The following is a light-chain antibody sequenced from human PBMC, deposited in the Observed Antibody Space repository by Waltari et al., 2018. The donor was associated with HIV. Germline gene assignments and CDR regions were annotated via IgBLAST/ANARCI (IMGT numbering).Light chain of an antibody. J-gene: IGLJ2*01. CDR3: CSYAGSSPVL. Sequence: QSALPQPASVSGSPGQSIPISCTGTSRDVGSYNLASWYQQHPGKAPKLMIYEGSKRPSGVSNRFSGSKSGSTASLTISGLQAEDEAGYYCCSYAGSSPVLFGGGTKLTVL. CDR1: SRDVGSYNL. V-gene: IGLV2-23*01. CDR2: EGS.